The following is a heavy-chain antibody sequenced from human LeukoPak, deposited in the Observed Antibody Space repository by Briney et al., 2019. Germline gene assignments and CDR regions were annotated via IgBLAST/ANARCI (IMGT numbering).Heavy chain of an antibody. Sequence: SETLSLTCTVSGGSISSYYWSWIRQPPGKGLEWIGYIYYSGSTNYNPSLKSRVTISVDTSKNQLSLKLTSVTAADTALYYCARGKLKLDWFDPWGQGTLVTVSS. D-gene: IGHD1-1*01. V-gene: IGHV4-59*12. J-gene: IGHJ5*02. CDR1: GGSISSYY. CDR2: IYYSGST. CDR3: ARGKLKLDWFDP.